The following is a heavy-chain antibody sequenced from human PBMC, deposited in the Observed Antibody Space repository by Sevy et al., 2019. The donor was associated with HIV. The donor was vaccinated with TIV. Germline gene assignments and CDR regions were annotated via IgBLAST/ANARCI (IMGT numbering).Heavy chain of an antibody. CDR1: GYTFTNNYY. Sequence: ASVKVSCQTSGYTFTNNYYIDWVRQAPGQGLEWLGYINPNSGATNYAQKFQGRVTMTRDTSISTAYMELTRLTSDDTAMYYCARLRRGASYRHWFGPWGQGTQVTVSS. V-gene: IGHV1-2*02. D-gene: IGHD3-16*02. CDR2: INPNSGAT. J-gene: IGHJ5*02. CDR3: ARLRRGASYRHWFGP.